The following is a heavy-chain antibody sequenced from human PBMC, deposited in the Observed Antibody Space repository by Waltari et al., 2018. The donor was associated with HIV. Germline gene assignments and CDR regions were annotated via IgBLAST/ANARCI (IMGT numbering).Heavy chain of an antibody. D-gene: IGHD3-10*01. CDR3: ARRGVLTYYYTMDV. CDR2: IWDDGSNK. Sequence: QVQLVESGGGVVQPGRSLRLSCAASGFTFSSYGMHWVRQAPGKGLELVAVIWDDGSNKYYADSVNGRFSISRDNSKNTLYLQMNSLRAEDTAVYFCARRGVLTYYYTMDVWGQGTTVTVSS. V-gene: IGHV3-33*01. CDR1: GFTFSSYG. J-gene: IGHJ6*02.